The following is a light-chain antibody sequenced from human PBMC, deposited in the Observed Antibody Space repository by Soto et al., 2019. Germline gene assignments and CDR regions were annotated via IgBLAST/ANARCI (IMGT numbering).Light chain of an antibody. Sequence: DIQMTQSPSTLSGSVGDRVTITCRASQSIGNWLAWYQQKPGKAPKLLIYDASSLESGVPSRFSGSGSGTEFSLTISSLQPDDFGTYYCQCYSSYPWTFGQGTKVDIK. CDR1: QSIGNW. V-gene: IGKV1-5*01. J-gene: IGKJ1*01. CDR3: QCYSSYPWT. CDR2: DAS.